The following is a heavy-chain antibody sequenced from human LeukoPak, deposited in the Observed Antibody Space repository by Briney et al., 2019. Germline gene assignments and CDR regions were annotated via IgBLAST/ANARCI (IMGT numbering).Heavy chain of an antibody. J-gene: IGHJ4*02. CDR1: GGTFSSYA. V-gene: IGHV1-69*05. Sequence: ASVKVSCKASGGTFSSYAISWVRQAPGQGLEWMGRIIPIFGTANYAQKFQGRVTITTDESTSTAYMELSSLRSKDTAVYYCAREVYYYDSSGYRDYWGQGTLVTVSS. CDR2: IIPIFGTA. D-gene: IGHD3-22*01. CDR3: AREVYYYDSSGYRDY.